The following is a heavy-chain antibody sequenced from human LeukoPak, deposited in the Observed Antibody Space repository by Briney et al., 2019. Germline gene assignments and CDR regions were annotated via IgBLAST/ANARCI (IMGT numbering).Heavy chain of an antibody. V-gene: IGHV4-59*01. CDR1: GDSISSYY. D-gene: IGHD6-13*01. J-gene: IGHJ4*02. CDR3: TRGQSSSWFFDS. Sequence: SETLSLTCTVSGDSISSYYWNWIRQPPGKGLEWIGYIYYSGNTNYNPSLKSRVTISVDTSKNQFSLKLSSVTAADTAVYYCTRGQSSSWFFDSWGQGTLVTVSS. CDR2: IYYSGNT.